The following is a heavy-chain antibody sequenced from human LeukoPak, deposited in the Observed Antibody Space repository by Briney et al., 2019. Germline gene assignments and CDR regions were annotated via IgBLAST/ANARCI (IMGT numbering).Heavy chain of an antibody. CDR3: ARHVGSYYTFLAPARIDY. CDR2: IYYSGST. Sequence: SETLSLTCTVSGGSISSSSYYWGWIRQPPGKGLEWIGSIYYSGSTYYNPSLKSRVTISVDTSKNQFSLKLSSVTAADTAVYYCARHVGSYYTFLAPARIDYWGQGTLVTVSS. D-gene: IGHD1-26*01. V-gene: IGHV4-39*01. J-gene: IGHJ4*02. CDR1: GGSISSSSYY.